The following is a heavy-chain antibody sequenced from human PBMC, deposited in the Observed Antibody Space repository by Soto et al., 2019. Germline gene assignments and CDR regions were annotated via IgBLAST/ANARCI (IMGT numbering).Heavy chain of an antibody. CDR3: AKKVNSGPGSQYFDY. CDR2: ISYDGSNK. Sequence: GGSLRLSCAASGFTFSSYGMHWVRQAPGKGLEWVAVISYDGSNKYYADSVKGRFTISRDNSKNTLYLQMNSLRAEDTAIYYCAKKVNSGPGSQYFDYWGQGTLVTVSS. V-gene: IGHV3-30*18. CDR1: GFTFSSYG. J-gene: IGHJ4*02. D-gene: IGHD3-10*01.